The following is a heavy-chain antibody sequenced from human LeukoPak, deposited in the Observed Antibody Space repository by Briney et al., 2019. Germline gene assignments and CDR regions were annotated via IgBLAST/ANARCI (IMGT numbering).Heavy chain of an antibody. Sequence: PSETLSLTCTVSGGAISDTNYYWGWIRQAPGKGLEWIGNIYYSGNTFYNMSLKSRVTISVDTSENQFSLKLSSVTAADTAVYYCARYSGSHYAFDIWGQGTLVTVSS. D-gene: IGHD1-26*01. V-gene: IGHV4-39*01. CDR2: IYYSGNT. J-gene: IGHJ3*02. CDR1: GGAISDTNYY. CDR3: ARYSGSHYAFDI.